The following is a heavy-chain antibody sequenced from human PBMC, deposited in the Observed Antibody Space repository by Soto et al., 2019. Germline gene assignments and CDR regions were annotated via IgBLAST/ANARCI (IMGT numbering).Heavy chain of an antibody. J-gene: IGHJ3*02. Sequence: PGWSLRLSCAASGFTFSSYAMSWVRQAPGKGLEWVSAISGSGGSTYYADSVKGRFTISRDNSKNTLYLQMNSLRAEDTAVYYCAKSYYDSSGYYSPSGTGAFDIWGQGTMVTVSS. CDR1: GFTFSSYA. D-gene: IGHD3-22*01. CDR3: AKSYYDSSGYYSPSGTGAFDI. CDR2: ISGSGGST. V-gene: IGHV3-23*01.